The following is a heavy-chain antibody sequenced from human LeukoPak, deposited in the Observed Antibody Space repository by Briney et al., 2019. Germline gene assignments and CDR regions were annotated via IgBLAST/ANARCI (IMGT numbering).Heavy chain of an antibody. CDR2: IYYSGST. CDR1: GGSISSSSYY. Sequence: SETLSLTCTVSGGSISSSSYYWGWIRQPPGKGLEWIGSIYYSGSTYCNPSLKSRVTISVDTSKNQFSLKLSSVTAADTAVYYCARQLSRWIQLYDYWGQGTLVTVSS. CDR3: ARQLSRWIQLYDY. D-gene: IGHD5-18*01. J-gene: IGHJ4*02. V-gene: IGHV4-39*01.